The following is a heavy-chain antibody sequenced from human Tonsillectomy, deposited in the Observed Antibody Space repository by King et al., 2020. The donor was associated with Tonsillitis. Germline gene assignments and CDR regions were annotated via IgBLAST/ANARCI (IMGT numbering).Heavy chain of an antibody. CDR1: GFTFRSYS. Sequence: VPLVASGGGLVQPGGSMRLSCAASGFTFRSYSMHWVRQSPGTGLEWVSSISSSSSYIYYADSVKGRFAISRDNATHSLYLQMNSLSTEDTAVYYCARECSGGSCYPYYDGMDVWGQGTTVTVAS. D-gene: IGHD2-15*01. J-gene: IGHJ6*02. CDR2: ISSSSSYI. V-gene: IGHV3-21*01. CDR3: ARECSGGSCYPYYDGMDV.